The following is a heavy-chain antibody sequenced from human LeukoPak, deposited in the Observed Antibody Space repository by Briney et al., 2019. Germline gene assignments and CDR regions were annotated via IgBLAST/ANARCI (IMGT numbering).Heavy chain of an antibody. CDR3: ARATAMAYFDY. V-gene: IGHV1-18*04. D-gene: IGHD5-18*01. J-gene: IGHJ4*02. CDR2: ISAYNGNT. CDR1: GYTFTGYY. Sequence: ASVKVSCKASGYTFTGYYMHWVRQAPGQGLEWMGWISAYNGNTNYAQKLQGRVTMTTDTSTSTAYMELRSLRSDDTAVYYCARATAMAYFDYWGQGTLVTVSS.